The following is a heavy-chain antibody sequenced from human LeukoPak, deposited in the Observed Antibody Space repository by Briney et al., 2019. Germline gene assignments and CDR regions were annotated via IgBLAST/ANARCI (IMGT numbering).Heavy chain of an antibody. V-gene: IGHV3-11*05. CDR1: GFTFSDYY. D-gene: IGHD3-22*01. CDR3: ARDLTDYYDSSGYLDY. Sequence: PGGSLRFSCAASGFTFSDYYMSWIRQAPGKGLEWVSYISSSSSYTNYADSVKGRFTISRDNAKNSLYLQMNSLRAEDTAVYYCARDLTDYYDSSGYLDYWGQGTLVTVSS. CDR2: ISSSSSYT. J-gene: IGHJ4*02.